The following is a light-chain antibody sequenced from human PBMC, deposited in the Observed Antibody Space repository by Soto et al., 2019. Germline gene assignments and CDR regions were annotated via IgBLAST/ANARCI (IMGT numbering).Light chain of an antibody. V-gene: IGKV1-39*01. J-gene: IGKJ5*01. CDR2: AAS. Sequence: DIQITQSPSSLSSSVLERFTITCRASQSISSYLNWYQQKPGKAPKLLIYAASSLQSGVPSRFSGSGSGTDFTLTISSLQPEDFATYYCQQSYSTPITFGQGTRLE. CDR1: QSISSY. CDR3: QQSYSTPIT.